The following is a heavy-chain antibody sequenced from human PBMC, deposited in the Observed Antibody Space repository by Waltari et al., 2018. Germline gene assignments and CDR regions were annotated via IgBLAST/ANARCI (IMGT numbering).Heavy chain of an antibody. CDR2: IYSSGST. D-gene: IGHD6-6*01. V-gene: IGHV4-59*11. CDR3: ARMSIAARQGYYYMDV. CDR1: GGSISSHY. Sequence: QVQLQESGPGLVKPSETLSLTCTVSGGSISSHYWSWIRQPPRKGLEWIGYIYSSGSTNYHPAPRSRVTISGDTSKNQFSLKRSSVTAADTAVYYCARMSIAARQGYYYMDVWGKGTTVTVSS. J-gene: IGHJ6*03.